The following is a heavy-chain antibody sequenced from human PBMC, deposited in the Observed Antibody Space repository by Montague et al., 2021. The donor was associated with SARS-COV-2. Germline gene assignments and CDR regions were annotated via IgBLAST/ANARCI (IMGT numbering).Heavy chain of an antibody. CDR2: ISDSGST. V-gene: IGHV4-59*01. D-gene: IGHD3-10*01. CDR3: ARGCLSYFGAGSHCYGMDV. Sequence: SETLSLTCSVSGTSITSYYLNWIRQPPGKGLEWIGYISDSGSTNYSPSLKSRVTMSVDTSKNQMSLKLTSVTAADTAVYYCARGCLSYFGAGSHCYGMDVWGTGTPVTVAS. J-gene: IGHJ6*04. CDR1: GTSITSYY.